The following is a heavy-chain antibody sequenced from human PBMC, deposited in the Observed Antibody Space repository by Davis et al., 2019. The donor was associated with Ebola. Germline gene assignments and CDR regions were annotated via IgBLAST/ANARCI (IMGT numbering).Heavy chain of an antibody. J-gene: IGHJ4*02. V-gene: IGHV3-7*01. Sequence: GESLKISCVASGFTFSSYWMSWVRQAPGKGLEWVANIKQDGSEKYYVDSVKGRFTISRDNAKNSLYLQMNSLRAEDTAVYYCAKVGRWLQLHFDYWGQGTLVTVSS. CDR1: GFTFSSYW. CDR2: IKQDGSEK. D-gene: IGHD5-24*01. CDR3: AKVGRWLQLHFDY.